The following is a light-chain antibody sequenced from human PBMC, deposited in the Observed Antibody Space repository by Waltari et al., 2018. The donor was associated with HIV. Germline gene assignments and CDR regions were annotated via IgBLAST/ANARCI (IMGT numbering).Light chain of an antibody. CDR2: GAS. Sequence: EIVMTQSPATLSVSPGERATLSCRASQSVSSNVAWYQQKPGQAPRLLIYGASTRATGVPARFSGSGSGTEFTLIISSLQSEDFAVYYCQQYHDWPPITFGRGTRLEIK. CDR3: QQYHDWPPIT. CDR1: QSVSSN. J-gene: IGKJ5*01. V-gene: IGKV3-15*01.